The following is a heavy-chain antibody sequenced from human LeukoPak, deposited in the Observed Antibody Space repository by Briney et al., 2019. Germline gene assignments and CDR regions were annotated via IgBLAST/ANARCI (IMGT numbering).Heavy chain of an antibody. CDR3: ARGFQWHPKPNAFDI. CDR1: GVSISSYY. D-gene: IGHD2-8*01. J-gene: IGHJ3*02. Sequence: PSETLSLTCTVSGVSISSYYWSWIRLPPGKGLDWIGNIYYTGDTNYNPSLQSRVTISVDASKSQFSLKLGSATAADTAVYYCARGFQWHPKPNAFDIWGQGTTVTVSS. V-gene: IGHV4-59*01. CDR2: IYYTGDT.